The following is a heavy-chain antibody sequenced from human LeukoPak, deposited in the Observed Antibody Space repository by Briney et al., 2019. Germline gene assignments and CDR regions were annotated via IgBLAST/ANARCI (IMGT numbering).Heavy chain of an antibody. D-gene: IGHD6-19*01. CDR2: ISGSGGST. J-gene: IGHJ4*02. Sequence: PGGSLRLSCAASGFTFSSYAMSWVRQAPGKGLEWVSAISGSGGSTYYADSVKGRFTISRDNSRNTLYLQMNSLRAEDTAVYFCAKDAGYSSGREFDYWGQGTLVTVSS. CDR1: GFTFSSYA. CDR3: AKDAGYSSGREFDY. V-gene: IGHV3-23*01.